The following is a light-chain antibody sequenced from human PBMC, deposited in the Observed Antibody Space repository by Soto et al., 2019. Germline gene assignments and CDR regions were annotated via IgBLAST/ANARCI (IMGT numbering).Light chain of an antibody. Sequence: DIVLTQSPGTMSLSPGERATLSCRASQSVSSTSLAWYQQKPGQAPRLLIYAASSRATGIPVRFSGSGSGTDFTLSISRLEPEDFAVYYCQHYGSSSWTFGQRAKVDIK. CDR2: AAS. V-gene: IGKV3-20*01. CDR1: QSVSSTS. J-gene: IGKJ1*01. CDR3: QHYGSSSWT.